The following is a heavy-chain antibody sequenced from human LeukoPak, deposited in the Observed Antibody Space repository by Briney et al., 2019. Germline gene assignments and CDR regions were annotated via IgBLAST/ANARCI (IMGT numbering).Heavy chain of an antibody. CDR2: ISYDGSDK. CDR1: GFTFSSYA. Sequence: PGGSLRLSCAASGFTFSSYAMHWVRQAPGKGLEWVAVISYDGSDKYYADSVKGRFTISRDISKNTLYLQMNSLRAEDTAVYYCVKRVYSSSSFDSWGQGTLVTVSS. CDR3: VKRVYSSSSFDS. J-gene: IGHJ4*02. D-gene: IGHD6-6*01. V-gene: IGHV3-30*18.